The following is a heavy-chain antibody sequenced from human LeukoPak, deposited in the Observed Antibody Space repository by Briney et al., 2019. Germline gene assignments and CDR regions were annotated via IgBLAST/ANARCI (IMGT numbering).Heavy chain of an antibody. CDR1: GFTFSSNA. CDR3: ARDYCSSTSCLFDY. CDR2: ISGSGDST. Sequence: GGSLRLSCAASGFTFSSNAMSWVRQAPGKGLEWVSAISGSGDSTFYADSVKGRFTISRDNSKNTLYLQMNSLRAEDTAVYYCARDYCSSTSCLFDYWGQGTLVTVSS. J-gene: IGHJ4*02. D-gene: IGHD2-2*01. V-gene: IGHV3-23*01.